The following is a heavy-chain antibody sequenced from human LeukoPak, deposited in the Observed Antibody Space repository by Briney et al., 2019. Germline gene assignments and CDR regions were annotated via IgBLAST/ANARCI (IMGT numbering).Heavy chain of an antibody. J-gene: IGHJ4*02. CDR3: ARRGTLGYFDS. V-gene: IGHV4-59*07. D-gene: IGHD1-26*01. CDR1: CGPISSLY. Sequence: SDTLSLICTVSCGPISSLYWRWMREPPGRAVEWIGYIYYSGSTNYNPSLKNRLTISADTSKNQFSLQLSSVTGADTAVYYCARRGTLGYFDSWGQGTLVTVSS. CDR2: IYYSGST.